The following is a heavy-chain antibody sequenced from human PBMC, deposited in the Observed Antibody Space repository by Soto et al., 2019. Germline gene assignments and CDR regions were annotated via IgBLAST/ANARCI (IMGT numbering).Heavy chain of an antibody. CDR1: GDSVSSNSAA. Sequence: SQTLSLTCAISGDSVSSNSAAWNWIRQSPSRGLEWLGRTYYRSKWYNDYAVSVKSRITINPDTSKNQFSLQLNSVTPEDTAVYYCARAGGSIAAAGDAFDIWGQGTIVTVSS. D-gene: IGHD6-13*01. J-gene: IGHJ3*02. CDR3: ARAGGSIAAAGDAFDI. V-gene: IGHV6-1*01. CDR2: TYYRSKWYN.